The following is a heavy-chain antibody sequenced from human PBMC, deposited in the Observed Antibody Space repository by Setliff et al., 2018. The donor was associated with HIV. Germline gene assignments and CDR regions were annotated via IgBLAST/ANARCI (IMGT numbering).Heavy chain of an antibody. J-gene: IGHJ6*03. Sequence: SETLSLTCTVSGGSISSYSWSWIRQPPGKGLEWIGYVYYTGSTNYNPSLKSRVTISIDTSKNQFSLKLSSVTAADTAVYYCARNSKNWNYPVEYYDYYMDVWGTGTTVTVSS. V-gene: IGHV4-59*08. CDR1: GGSISSYS. CDR3: ARNSKNWNYPVEYYDYYMDV. CDR2: VYYTGST. D-gene: IGHD1-7*01.